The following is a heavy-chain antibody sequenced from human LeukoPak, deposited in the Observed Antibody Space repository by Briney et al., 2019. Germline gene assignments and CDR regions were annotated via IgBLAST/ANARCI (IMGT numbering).Heavy chain of an antibody. V-gene: IGHV1-46*01. J-gene: IGHJ4*02. D-gene: IGHD1-26*01. Sequence: ASVKVSCKASGYTFTGYYMHWVRQAPGQGFEWMGIINPRGGSTNYAQKFQGRVTMTRDTSTSTVYMELSSLRSDDTAVYYCARDLGGSYQDYWGQGTLVTVSS. CDR2: INPRGGST. CDR3: ARDLGGSYQDY. CDR1: GYTFTGYY.